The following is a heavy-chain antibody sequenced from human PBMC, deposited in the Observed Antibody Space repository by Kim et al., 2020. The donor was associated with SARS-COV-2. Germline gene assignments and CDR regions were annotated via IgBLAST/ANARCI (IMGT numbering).Heavy chain of an antibody. CDR1: GGSISSSSYY. Sequence: SETLSLTCTVSGGSISSSSYYWGWIRQPPGKGLEWIGSIYYSGSTYYNPSLKSRVTISVDTSKNQFSLKLSSVTAADTAVYYCARGSSSSTFRWGQGTLVTVSS. D-gene: IGHD6-6*01. J-gene: IGHJ4*02. CDR3: ARGSSSSTFR. V-gene: IGHV4-39*07. CDR2: IYYSGST.